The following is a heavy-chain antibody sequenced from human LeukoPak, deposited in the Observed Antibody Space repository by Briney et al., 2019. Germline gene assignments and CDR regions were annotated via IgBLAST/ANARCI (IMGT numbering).Heavy chain of an antibody. CDR1: GGSVSSGSYC. V-gene: IGHV4-61*01. CDR2: IYYSGST. CDR3: ASRYCSGGSCFFSALFDY. Sequence: SETLSLTCTVSGGSVSSGSYCWSWIRQPPGKGLEWIGYIYYSGSTNYNPSLKSRVTISVDTSKNQFSLKLSSVTAADTAVYYCASRYCSGGSCFFSALFDYWGQGTLVTVSS. J-gene: IGHJ4*02. D-gene: IGHD2-15*01.